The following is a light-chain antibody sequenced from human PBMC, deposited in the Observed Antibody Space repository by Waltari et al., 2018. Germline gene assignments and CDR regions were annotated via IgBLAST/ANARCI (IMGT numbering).Light chain of an antibody. CDR3: QQSYSTPQT. V-gene: IGKV3-20*01. CDR2: GAS. CDR1: QSVSSSY. J-gene: IGKJ2*01. Sequence: EFVLTQSPGTLSLSLGERATVSCRASQSVSSSYLAWYQQKPGQAPRLLIYGASSRATGIPDRFRGSGSGTDFTLTISRLEPEDFAVYYCQQSYSTPQTFGQGTKLEIK.